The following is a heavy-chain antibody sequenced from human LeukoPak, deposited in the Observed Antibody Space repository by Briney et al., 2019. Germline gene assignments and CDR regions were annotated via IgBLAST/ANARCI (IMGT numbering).Heavy chain of an antibody. V-gene: IGHV3-23*01. CDR2: ISGSGGST. CDR1: AFTFSNYA. D-gene: IGHD2-2*01. J-gene: IGHJ4*02. CDR3: AKEPLVVPAVLFDY. Sequence: GGSLRLSCAASAFTFSNYAMSWVRQAPGKGLEWVSAISGSGGSTYYADSVKGRFTISRDNSKNTLYLQMNSLRAEDTAVYYCAKEPLVVPAVLFDYWGQGTLVTVSS.